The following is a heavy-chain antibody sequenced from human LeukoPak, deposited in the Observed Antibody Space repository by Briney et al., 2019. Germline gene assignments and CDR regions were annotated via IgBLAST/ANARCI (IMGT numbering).Heavy chain of an antibody. Sequence: ASVKVSCKASGYTFTGYYMHWVRQGPGQRLEWMGWINPNSGGTNYAQKFQGRVTMTRDTSISTAYMELSRLRSDDTAVYYCARAVRGVITPFDYWGQGTLVTVSS. CDR3: ARAVRGVITPFDY. J-gene: IGHJ4*02. V-gene: IGHV1-2*02. D-gene: IGHD3-10*01. CDR2: INPNSGGT. CDR1: GYTFTGYY.